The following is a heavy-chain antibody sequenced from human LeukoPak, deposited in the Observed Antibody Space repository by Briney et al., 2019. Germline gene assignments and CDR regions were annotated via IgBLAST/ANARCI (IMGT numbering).Heavy chain of an antibody. CDR1: GYTFTSYY. D-gene: IGHD3-22*01. V-gene: IGHV1-46*01. J-gene: IGHJ4*02. CDR3: ARQDNYYDSSGYPD. CDR2: INPSGGST. Sequence: ASVKVSCKASGYTFTSYYMHWVRQAPGQGLEWMGIINPSGGSTSYAQKFQGRVKITADESTSTAYMELSSLRSEDTAVYYCARQDNYYDSSGYPDWGQGTLVTVSS.